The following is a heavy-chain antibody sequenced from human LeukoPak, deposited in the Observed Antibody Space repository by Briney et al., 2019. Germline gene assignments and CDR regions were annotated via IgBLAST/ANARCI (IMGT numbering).Heavy chain of an antibody. J-gene: IGHJ4*02. CDR1: GGSISSGGYY. CDR3: ARGDYGDYPRYYFDY. V-gene: IGHV4-31*03. Sequence: SQTLCLTCTVSGGSISSGGYYWSWIRQHPGKGLEWIGYIYYSGSTYYNPSLKSRVIISVDTSKNQFSLKLSSVTAADTAVYYCARGDYGDYPRYYFDYWGQGTLVTVSS. D-gene: IGHD4-17*01. CDR2: IYYSGST.